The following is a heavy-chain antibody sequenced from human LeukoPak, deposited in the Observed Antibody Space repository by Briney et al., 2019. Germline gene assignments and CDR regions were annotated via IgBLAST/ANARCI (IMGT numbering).Heavy chain of an antibody. CDR3: AKVREYSYGYGDY. J-gene: IGHJ4*02. Sequence: GGSLRLSCAASGFTFRSYAMSWVRQAPGKGLEWVSDISESGASTYYADSVKGRFIISRDNSKNTLYLQMSSLRADDTAVYFCAKVREYSYGYGDYWGQGTLVTVSS. CDR1: GFTFRSYA. CDR2: ISESGAST. D-gene: IGHD5-18*01. V-gene: IGHV3-23*01.